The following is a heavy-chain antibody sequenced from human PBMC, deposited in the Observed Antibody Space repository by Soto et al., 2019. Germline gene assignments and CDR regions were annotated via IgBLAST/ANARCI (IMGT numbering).Heavy chain of an antibody. Sequence: ASVKVSCKASGYTFTGYYMHWVRQAPGQGLEWMGWINPNSGGTNYAQKFQGWVTMTRDTSISTADMELSRLRSDDTAVYYCARGTPGGYCSGGSCPRTYYMDVWGKGTTVTGSS. V-gene: IGHV1-2*04. CDR1: GYTFTGYY. J-gene: IGHJ6*03. CDR3: ARGTPGGYCSGGSCPRTYYMDV. D-gene: IGHD2-15*01. CDR2: INPNSGGT.